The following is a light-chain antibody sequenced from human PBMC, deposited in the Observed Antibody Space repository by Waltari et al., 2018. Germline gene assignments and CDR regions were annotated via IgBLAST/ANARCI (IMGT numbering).Light chain of an antibody. Sequence: EIVLTPSPATLTLSPGDTATLSFRASQTVRTFLAWYQQKPGQAPRLLIFDASSRATGISPKSRGNGSRTDFTLTVTTLAPEDYAVSSWHPRSSWPYTFGQGTRV. CDR3: HPRSSWPYT. V-gene: IGKV3-11*01. CDR2: DAS. J-gene: IGKJ2*01. CDR1: QTVRTF.